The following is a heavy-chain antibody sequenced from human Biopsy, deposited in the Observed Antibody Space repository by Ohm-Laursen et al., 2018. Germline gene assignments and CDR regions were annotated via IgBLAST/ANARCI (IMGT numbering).Heavy chain of an antibody. D-gene: IGHD2-8*01. CDR3: ALGGVLGSQMVYAESGMDV. CDR1: GGTFIGFD. V-gene: IGHV1-8*01. Sequence: ESSVKVSCNATGGTFIGFDINWVRQVPGQGLEWMGWMNPDSGRSNWAAKFQGRLSMTRITSVSTAFMELTSLRSEDTAVYYCALGGVLGSQMVYAESGMDVWGQGTTVTVSS. CDR2: MNPDSGRS. J-gene: IGHJ6*01.